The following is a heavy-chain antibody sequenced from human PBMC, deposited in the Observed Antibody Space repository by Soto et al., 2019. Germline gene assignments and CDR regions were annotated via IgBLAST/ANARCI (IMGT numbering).Heavy chain of an antibody. CDR2: IYYSGST. J-gene: IGHJ3*02. D-gene: IGHD3-16*01. CDR3: ARGGGSRGAFDI. V-gene: IGHV4-31*03. CDR1: GGSISSGGYY. Sequence: QVQLQESGPGLVKPSQTLSLTCTVSGGSISSGGYYWSWIRQHPGKGLEWMGNIYYSGSTYYNPSLKSRVTISVDTSKNQFSLKLSSVTAADTAVYYCARGGGSRGAFDIWGQGTMVTVSS.